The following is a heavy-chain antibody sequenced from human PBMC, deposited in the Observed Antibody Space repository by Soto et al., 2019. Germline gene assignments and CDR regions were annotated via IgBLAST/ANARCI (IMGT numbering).Heavy chain of an antibody. CDR1: GLTFSSYG. CDR2: ISFDGTKK. Sequence: QVQLVESGGGVVQPGGSLRLSCTASGLTFSSYGMHWVRQAPGKALEWVALISFDGTKKYYADSVKGRFSISRDNSKNTLYLQMNSLRADDTAVFYCAKGDRGFYDLWGQGTLVIVSS. V-gene: IGHV3-30*18. J-gene: IGHJ5*02. CDR3: AKGDRGFYDL. D-gene: IGHD3-3*01.